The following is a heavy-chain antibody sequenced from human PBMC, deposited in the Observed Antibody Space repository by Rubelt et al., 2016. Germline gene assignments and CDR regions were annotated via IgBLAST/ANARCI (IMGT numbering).Heavy chain of an antibody. CDR3: ARGRYCSGGSCYFDY. Sequence: IGYIYYSGSTNYNPSLKSRVTISVDTSKNQFSLKLSSVTAADTAVYYCARGRYCSGGSCYFDYWAREPWSPSPQ. CDR2: IYYSGST. D-gene: IGHD2-15*01. J-gene: IGHJ4*02. V-gene: IGHV4-59*09.